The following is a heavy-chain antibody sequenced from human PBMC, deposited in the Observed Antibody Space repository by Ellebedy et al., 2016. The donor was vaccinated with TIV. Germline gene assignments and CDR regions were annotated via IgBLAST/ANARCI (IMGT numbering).Heavy chain of an antibody. CDR2: INPNSGGT. CDR3: ARNGGGGNDEDQDFQH. J-gene: IGHJ1*01. D-gene: IGHD2-21*01. V-gene: IGHV1-2*02. Sequence: ASVKVSCKASGYTFTGYYMHWVRQAPGQGLEWMGWINPNSGGTNYAQKFQGRVTITADESTSTAYMELSSLRSDDTAVYYCARNGGGGNDEDQDFQHWGQGTLVTVSS. CDR1: GYTFTGYY.